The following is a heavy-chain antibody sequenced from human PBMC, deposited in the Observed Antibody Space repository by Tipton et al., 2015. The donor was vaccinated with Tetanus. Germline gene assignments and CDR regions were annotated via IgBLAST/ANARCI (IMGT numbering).Heavy chain of an antibody. D-gene: IGHD7-27*01. J-gene: IGHJ2*01. CDR2: IYPGDSDT. CDR1: GYNFNLYW. Sequence: QLVQSGAEVKKPGESLKISCQGSGYNFNLYWIAWVRQMPGKGLEWMGIIYPGDSDTTYSPSFQGQVPISADRSIATAYPQGSRLKASDTAVLFCARRLGPYTGDQIWHFDLWGRGTLVTVSS. CDR3: ARRLGPYTGDQIWHFDL. V-gene: IGHV5-51*01.